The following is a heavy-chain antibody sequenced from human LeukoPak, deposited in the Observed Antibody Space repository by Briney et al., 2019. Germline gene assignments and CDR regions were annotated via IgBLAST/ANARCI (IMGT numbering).Heavy chain of an antibody. Sequence: SQTLSLTCVISGDTISSNCAGWIWHTPSPSLGLKWQVSTYYRTKWYNDYAVSVKSRLTINPDTSKNQFSLQLNSVTPEDTAVYDCARDLLRGPSYYYDSMDVWGKGTTVTVS. CDR1: GDTISSNCAG. V-gene: IGHV6-1*01. CDR3: ARDLLRGPSYYYDSMDV. D-gene: IGHD3-10*01. CDR2: TYYRTKWYN. J-gene: IGHJ6*03.